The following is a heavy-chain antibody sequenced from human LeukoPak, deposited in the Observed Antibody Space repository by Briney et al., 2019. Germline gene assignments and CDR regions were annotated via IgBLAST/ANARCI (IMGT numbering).Heavy chain of an antibody. V-gene: IGHV3-7*01. J-gene: IGHJ4*02. CDR1: GFKFSDHL. D-gene: IGHD3-10*01. Sequence: GGSLRLSCAASGFKFSDHLMTWVRQAPGKGLEWVANIKADGTETYYVDSVKGRFTILRDNAKSSLYLQMNSLRAEDTAVYYCARDGVKESSSVFYFDYWGQGTLVTVSS. CDR3: ARDGVKESSSVFYFDY. CDR2: IKADGTET.